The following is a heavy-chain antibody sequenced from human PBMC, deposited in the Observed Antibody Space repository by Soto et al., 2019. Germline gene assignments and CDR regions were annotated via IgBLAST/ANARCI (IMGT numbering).Heavy chain of an antibody. CDR2: IYQSGST. J-gene: IGHJ4*02. CDR3: ARGSMSRDRYDVDY. D-gene: IGHD1-1*01. V-gene: IGHV4-30-2*01. Sequence: ASETLSLTCAVSGGSLSSGGFSWNWIRQPPGKALEWIGHIYQSGSTYYTPSLKRRVLISQDSSTNQFSLNLSSVTAADTAVYYCARGSMSRDRYDVDYRGRGTLVTVSS. CDR1: GGSLSSGGFS.